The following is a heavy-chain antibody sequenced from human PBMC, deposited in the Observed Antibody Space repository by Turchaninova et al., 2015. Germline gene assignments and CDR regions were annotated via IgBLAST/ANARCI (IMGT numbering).Heavy chain of an antibody. V-gene: IGHV3-7*03. J-gene: IGHJ4*02. D-gene: IGHD3-3*01. CDR3: SRSLNF. Sequence: VHLVESGGGLFKRGGSLRVTCGASGFTFRTFWMDWVRQDPGKGREWVANINEEGSQKYYVDSVKGRFTISRDNAKNTLYLQMDSLRAEDTAVYFCSRSLNFWGQGTQVTVSS. CDR2: INEEGSQK. CDR1: GFTFRTFW.